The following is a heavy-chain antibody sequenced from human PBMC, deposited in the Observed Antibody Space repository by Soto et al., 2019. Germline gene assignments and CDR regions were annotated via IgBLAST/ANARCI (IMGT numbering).Heavy chain of an antibody. CDR1: GGSISSGGYY. Sequence: LCGGSISSGGYYWSWIRQHPGKGLEWIGYIYYSGSTYYNPSLKSRVTISVDTSKNQFSLKLSSVTAADTAVYYCARVVGTVTYYYYGRDVWGQGTTVTVSS. CDR3: ARVVGTVTYYYYGRDV. CDR2: IYYSGST. J-gene: IGHJ6*02. V-gene: IGHV4-31*02. D-gene: IGHD4-17*01.